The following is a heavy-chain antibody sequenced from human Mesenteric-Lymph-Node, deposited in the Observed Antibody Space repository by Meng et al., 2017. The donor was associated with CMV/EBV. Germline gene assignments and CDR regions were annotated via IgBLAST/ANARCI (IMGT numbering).Heavy chain of an antibody. CDR1: GGTFSSYA. V-gene: IGHV1-8*03. J-gene: IGHJ4*02. D-gene: IGHD3-16*01. CDR3: ARGRRGGKYYFDY. CDR2: MNPNSGNT. Sequence: ASVKVSCKASGGTFSSYAISWVRQAPGQGLEWMGWMNPNSGNTGYAQKFQGRVTITRNTSISTAYMELSSLRSEDTAVYYCARGRRGGKYYFDYWGQGTLVTVSS.